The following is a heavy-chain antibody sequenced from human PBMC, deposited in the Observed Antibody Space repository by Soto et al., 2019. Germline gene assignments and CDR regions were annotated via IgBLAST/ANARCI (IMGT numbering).Heavy chain of an antibody. CDR3: VKDEWAI. Sequence: EEQLLVSGGDLVQPGGSLRLSCAASGFTFSGYVMNWVRQAPGKGLEWVSAIYNSGDRTYYADSVKGRFTISRDNSKNTLYLQMNSLRVEDTAVYYCVKDEWAIWGQGTLVTVSS. D-gene: IGHD2-2*01. J-gene: IGHJ4*02. CDR2: IYNSGDRT. CDR1: GFTFSGYV. V-gene: IGHV3-23*01.